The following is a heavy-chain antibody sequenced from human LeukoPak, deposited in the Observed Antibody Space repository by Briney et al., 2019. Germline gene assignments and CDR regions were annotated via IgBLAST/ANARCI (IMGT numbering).Heavy chain of an antibody. CDR1: VGTFSGHY. D-gene: IGHD1-26*01. V-gene: IGHV4-34*01. CDR2: IDHTGNS. CDR3: ARASQRETYFNVFDI. Sequence: SETLSLTCAVYVGTFSGHYWSWIRQPPGKGLEWIGEIDHTGNSNYKSSLKSRVTISVDTSKNQFSLSLNSVTAADTAVYYCARASQRETYFNVFDIWGQGTMVTVSS. J-gene: IGHJ3*02.